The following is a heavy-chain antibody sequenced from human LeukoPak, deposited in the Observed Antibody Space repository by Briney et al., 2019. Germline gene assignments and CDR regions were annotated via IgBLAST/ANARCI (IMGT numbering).Heavy chain of an antibody. CDR2: IYTSGST. CDR3: ARDRGEQQLVIGAFDI. J-gene: IGHJ3*02. D-gene: IGHD6-13*01. V-gene: IGHV4-4*07. Sequence: SETLSLTCTVSGGSISSYYWSWIRQPAGKGLEWIGRIYTSGSTNYNPSLKSRVTMSVDTSKNQFSLKLSSVTAADTAVYYCARDRGEQQLVIGAFDIWGQGTMVTVSS. CDR1: GGSISSYY.